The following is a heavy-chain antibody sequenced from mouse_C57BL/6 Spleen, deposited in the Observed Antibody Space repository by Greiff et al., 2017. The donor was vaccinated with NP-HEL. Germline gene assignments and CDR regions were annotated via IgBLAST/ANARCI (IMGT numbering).Heavy chain of an antibody. CDR3: ARLRYYDYGRRYYFDY. V-gene: IGHV1-61*01. CDR2: IYPSDSET. CDR1: GYTFTSYW. Sequence: QVQLQQPGAELVRPRSSVKLSCKASGYTFTSYWMDWVKQRPGQGLEWIGNIYPSDSETHYNQKFKDKATLTVDKSSSTAYMQLSSLTSEDSAVYYCARLRYYDYGRRYYFDYWGQGTTLTVSS. D-gene: IGHD2-4*01. J-gene: IGHJ2*01.